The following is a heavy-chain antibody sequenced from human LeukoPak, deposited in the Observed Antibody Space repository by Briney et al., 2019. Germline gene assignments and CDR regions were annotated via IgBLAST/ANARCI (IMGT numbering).Heavy chain of an antibody. D-gene: IGHD3/OR15-3a*01. CDR1: GGSFSGYY. CDR3: AREGWDWSGGFDY. Sequence: SETLPLTCAVYGGSFSGYYWSWIRQPPGKGLEWIGEINHSGSTNYNPSLKSRVTISVDTSKNQFSLKLSSVTAADTAVYYCAREGWDWSGGFDYWGQGTLVTVSS. J-gene: IGHJ4*02. CDR2: INHSGST. V-gene: IGHV4-34*01.